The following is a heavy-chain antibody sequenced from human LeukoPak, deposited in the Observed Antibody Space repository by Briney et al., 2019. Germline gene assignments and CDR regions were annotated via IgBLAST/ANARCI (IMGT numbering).Heavy chain of an antibody. D-gene: IGHD5-12*01. J-gene: IGHJ6*03. V-gene: IGHV3-21*01. CDR3: ARAKGVATYYYYYYMDV. CDR1: GFTFSSYS. Sequence: GALRLSCAASGFTFSSYSMNWVRQAPGKGLEWVSSISSSSSYIYYADSVKGRFTISRDNAKNSLYLQMNSLRAEDTAVYYCARAKGVATYYYYYYMDVWGKGTTVTVSS. CDR2: ISSSSSYI.